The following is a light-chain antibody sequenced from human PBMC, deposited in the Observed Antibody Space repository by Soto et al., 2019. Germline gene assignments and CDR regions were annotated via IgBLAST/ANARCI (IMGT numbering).Light chain of an antibody. V-gene: IGKV3-15*01. J-gene: IGKJ5*01. CDR2: GAS. Sequence: EIVMTQSPATLSVSPGEKATPSCRASQSISTKVGWYQQKPGQAPRLLIYGASTRATGVPPRFSGSGSGTEFTLTISSLQSEDFAVYYCQQYNIWSSITFGQGTRLEIK. CDR3: QQYNIWSSIT. CDR1: QSISTK.